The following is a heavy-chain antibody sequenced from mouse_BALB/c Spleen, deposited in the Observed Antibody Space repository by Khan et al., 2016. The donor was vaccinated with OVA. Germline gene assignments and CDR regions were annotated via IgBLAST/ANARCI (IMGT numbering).Heavy chain of an antibody. D-gene: IGHD2-1*01. CDR2: ISSDGDYT. CDR1: GFTFSTYA. V-gene: IGHV5-9-3*01. Sequence: EVKLVESGGALVKPGGSLKLSCAASGFTFSTYAMSWVRQTPEKRLEWVATISSDGDYTYYPDNVTGRFTISRDNAKNTLYLQMSNLRSEDTAMYYCARSPYGNFAYWGQGTLVTVSA. CDR3: ARSPYGNFAY. J-gene: IGHJ3*01.